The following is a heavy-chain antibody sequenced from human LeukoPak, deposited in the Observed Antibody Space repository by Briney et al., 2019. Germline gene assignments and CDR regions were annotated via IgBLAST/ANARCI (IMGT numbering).Heavy chain of an antibody. CDR1: GYTFTSYG. D-gene: IGHD6-19*01. CDR2: ISAYNGNT. Sequence: ASVKVSCKASGYTFTSYGISWVRQAPGQGLEWMGWISAYNGNTNYAQKFQGRVTMTEDTSTDTAYMELSSLRSEDTAVYYCTTRGGVAGTNDAFDIWGQGTMVTVSS. J-gene: IGHJ3*02. CDR3: TTRGGVAGTNDAFDI. V-gene: IGHV1-18*01.